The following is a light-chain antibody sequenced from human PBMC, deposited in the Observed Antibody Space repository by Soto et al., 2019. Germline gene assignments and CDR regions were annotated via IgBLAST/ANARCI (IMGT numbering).Light chain of an antibody. J-gene: IGKJ4*01. CDR1: QSIRSW. CDR3: QQYESYSPLT. CDR2: DAY. Sequence: DIVMSQSPDSLSASVGDRATITCRASQSIRSWLAWYQQKPGKAPKLLIYDAYSLESGVPSRFSGRRSGTEFTLTIAGLQPEDFATYYCQQYESYSPLTFGGGTKVDIK. V-gene: IGKV1-5*01.